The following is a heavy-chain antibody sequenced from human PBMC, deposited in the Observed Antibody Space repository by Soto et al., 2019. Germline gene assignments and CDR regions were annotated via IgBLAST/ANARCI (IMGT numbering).Heavy chain of an antibody. CDR2: IWYDGSNK. D-gene: IGHD3-9*01. CDR1: GFTFSSYG. J-gene: IGHJ4*02. CDR3: ARDLGYDILTGYYTAIDY. V-gene: IGHV3-33*01. Sequence: GGSLRLSCAASGFTFSSYGMHWVRQAPGKGLEWVAVIWYDGSNKYYADSVKGRFTISRDNSKNTLYLQMNSLRAEDTAVYYCARDLGYDILTGYYTAIDYWGQGTLVTVSS.